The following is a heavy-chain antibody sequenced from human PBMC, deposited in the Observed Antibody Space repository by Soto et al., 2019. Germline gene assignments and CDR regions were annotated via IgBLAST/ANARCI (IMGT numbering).Heavy chain of an antibody. J-gene: IGHJ5*02. D-gene: IGHD2-2*01. V-gene: IGHV1-2*02. CDR3: AREHSTSNSCYLWFDP. Sequence: GASVKVSCKASGYTFTGYYMHWVRQAPGQGLEWMGWINPNSGGTNYAQKFQGRVTMTRDTSISTAYMELSRLRSDDTAVYYCAREHSTSNSCYLWFDPWGQGTLVTVSS. CDR2: INPNSGGT. CDR1: GYTFTGYY.